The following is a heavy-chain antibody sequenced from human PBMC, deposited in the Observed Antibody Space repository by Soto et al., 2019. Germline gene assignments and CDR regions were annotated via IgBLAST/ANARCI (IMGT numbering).Heavy chain of an antibody. Sequence: ASVKVSCKASGYTFTGYYMHWVRQAPGQGLEWMGWINPNSGGTNYAQKFQGWVTMTRDTSISTAYMELSRLRSDDTAVYYLARARITMVRGGSTGGYFEYWGQATLVTVSS. CDR3: ARARITMVRGGSTGGYFEY. CDR2: INPNSGGT. V-gene: IGHV1-2*04. D-gene: IGHD3-10*01. J-gene: IGHJ4*02. CDR1: GYTFTGYY.